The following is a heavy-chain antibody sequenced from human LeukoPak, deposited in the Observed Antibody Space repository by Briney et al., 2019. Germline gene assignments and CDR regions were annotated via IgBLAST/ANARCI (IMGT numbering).Heavy chain of an antibody. CDR3: AELGITMIGGV. V-gene: IGHV3-48*04. Sequence: PWGSLRLSCAASGFNFSSYTMNWVRQVPGKGLEWVSHISSSGSTRYYADSVKGRFTISRDNAKNSLYLQMNSLRAEDTAVYYCAELGITMIGGVWGKGTTVTISS. CDR2: ISSSGSTR. CDR1: GFNFSSYT. J-gene: IGHJ6*04. D-gene: IGHD3-10*02.